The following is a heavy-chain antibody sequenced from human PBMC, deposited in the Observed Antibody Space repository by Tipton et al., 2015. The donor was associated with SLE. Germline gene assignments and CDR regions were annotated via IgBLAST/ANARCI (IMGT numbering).Heavy chain of an antibody. Sequence: TLSLTCAVSGGSVSSSNWWTWVRQSPGKGLEWVGTVYYTGNTFYNPSLKSRVTISVDTSKNQFSLNLSSVTAADTAVYYCARDEYRYDTTGYHLLGHFDYWGQGTLVTVSS. CDR3: ARDEYRYDTTGYHLLGHFDY. CDR1: GGSVSSSNW. J-gene: IGHJ4*02. D-gene: IGHD3-22*01. CDR2: VYYTGNT. V-gene: IGHV4-4*02.